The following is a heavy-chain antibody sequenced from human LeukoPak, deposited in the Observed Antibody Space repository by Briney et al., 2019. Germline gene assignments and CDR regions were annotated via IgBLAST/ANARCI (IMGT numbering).Heavy chain of an antibody. CDR1: GYTFTSYG. D-gene: IGHD2-15*01. CDR2: ISAYNGNT. V-gene: IGHV1-18*01. CDR3: ARSVIGYCSGGSYANYYYYGMDV. J-gene: IGHJ6*02. Sequence: ASVKVSCKASGYTFTSYGISWVRQAPGQGLEWMGWISAYNGNTNYAQKLQGRVTMTTDTSTSTAYMELRSLRSDDTAVYYCARSVIGYCSGGSYANYYYYGMDVWGQGTTVTVSS.